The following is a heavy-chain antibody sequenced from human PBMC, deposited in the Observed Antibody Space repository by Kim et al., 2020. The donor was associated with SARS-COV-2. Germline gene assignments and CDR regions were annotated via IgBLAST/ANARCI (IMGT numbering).Heavy chain of an antibody. CDR1: GFTFDDYA. CDR2: ISWNSGSI. V-gene: IGHV3-9*01. CDR3: AKDSGDYYGSGIHRFY. J-gene: IGHJ4*02. D-gene: IGHD3-10*01. Sequence: GGSLRLSCAASGFTFDDYAMHWVRQAPGKGLEWVSGISWNSGSIGYADSVKGRFTISRDNAKNSLYLQMNSLRAEDTALYYCAKDSGDYYGSGIHRFYWGQGTLVTVSS.